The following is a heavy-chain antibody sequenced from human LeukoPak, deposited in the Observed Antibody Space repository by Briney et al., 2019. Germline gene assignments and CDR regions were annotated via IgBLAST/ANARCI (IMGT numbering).Heavy chain of an antibody. Sequence: ASVKVSCKASGYTFTSYGISWVRQAPGQGLEWMGWISAYNGDTKYPQKFQGRVTMTTDTSTSTAYMELRSLRSDDTAVYYCARDLKIAVAGTDLGVDYWGQGTLVTVSS. V-gene: IGHV1-18*01. CDR3: ARDLKIAVAGTDLGVDY. D-gene: IGHD6-19*01. CDR1: GYTFTSYG. J-gene: IGHJ4*02. CDR2: ISAYNGDT.